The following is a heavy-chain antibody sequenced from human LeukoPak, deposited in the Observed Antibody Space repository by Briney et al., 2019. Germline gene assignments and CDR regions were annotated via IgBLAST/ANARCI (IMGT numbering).Heavy chain of an antibody. CDR2: INHSGST. J-gene: IGHJ3*02. D-gene: IGHD1-26*01. V-gene: IGHV4-34*01. CDR3: ARDKWEPRYAFDI. CDR1: GGSFSGYY. Sequence: SETLSLTCAVYGGSFSGYYWSWIRQPPGKGLEWIGEINHSGSTNYNPSLKSRVTISVDKSKTQFSLKLSSVAAADTAVYYCARDKWEPRYAFDIWGQGTMVTVSS.